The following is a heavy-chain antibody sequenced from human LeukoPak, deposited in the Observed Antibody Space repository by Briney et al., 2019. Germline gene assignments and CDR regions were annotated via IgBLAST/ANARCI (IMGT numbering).Heavy chain of an antibody. V-gene: IGHV1-18*01. J-gene: IGHJ5*02. CDR1: GYTLTELS. CDR2: ISAYNGDT. Sequence: ASVKVSCKVSGYTLTELSMHWVRQAPGQGLEWMGWISAYNGDTNYAQKLQGRVTMTTDTSTSTAYMELRSLGSDDTAVYYCATDSSPLPSTIQNIVVVPAAIGDPWGQGTLVTVSS. D-gene: IGHD2-2*01. CDR3: ATDSSPLPSTIQNIVVVPAAIGDP.